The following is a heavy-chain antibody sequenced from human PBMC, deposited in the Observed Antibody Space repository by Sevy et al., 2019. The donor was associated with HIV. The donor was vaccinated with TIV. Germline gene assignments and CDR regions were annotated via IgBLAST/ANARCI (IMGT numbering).Heavy chain of an antibody. CDR2: ISGSGGST. J-gene: IGHJ3*02. D-gene: IGHD6-6*01. CDR3: AKGLSEYSSSSGAFDI. CDR1: GFTFSSYA. V-gene: IGHV3-23*01. Sequence: GESLKISCAASGFTFSSYAMSWVRQAPGKGLEWVSAISGSGGSTYYADSVKGRFTISRDNSKNTLYLQMNSLRAEDTAVYYCAKGLSEYSSSSGAFDIWGQGTMVTVSS.